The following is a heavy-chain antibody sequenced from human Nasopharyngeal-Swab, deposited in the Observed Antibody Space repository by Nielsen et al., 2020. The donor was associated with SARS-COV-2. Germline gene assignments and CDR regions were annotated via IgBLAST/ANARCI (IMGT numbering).Heavy chain of an antibody. V-gene: IGHV4-59*01. CDR2: IYYSGST. CDR3: ATAANYDILTGYYSYYYSMDV. D-gene: IGHD3-9*01. J-gene: IGHJ6*03. Sequence: WIRQPPGKGLEWIGYIYYSGSTNYNPSLKSRVTISVDTSKNQFSLKLSSVTAADTAVYYCATAANYDILTGYYSYYYSMDVWGKGTTVTVSS.